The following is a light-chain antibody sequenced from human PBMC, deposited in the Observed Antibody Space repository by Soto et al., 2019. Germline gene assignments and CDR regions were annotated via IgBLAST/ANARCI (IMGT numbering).Light chain of an antibody. CDR2: GAS. CDR3: QQYNNWPPIT. CDR1: QSVRSK. V-gene: IGKV3-15*01. Sequence: EVLMTQSPDTLSVSPGETVTLSCSVSQSVRSKLAWYQQNPGQAPRLSIYGASTRATGIPARFSGSGSGTEFTLTISSLQSEDFAIYYCQQYNNWPPITFGQGTRLEIK. J-gene: IGKJ5*01.